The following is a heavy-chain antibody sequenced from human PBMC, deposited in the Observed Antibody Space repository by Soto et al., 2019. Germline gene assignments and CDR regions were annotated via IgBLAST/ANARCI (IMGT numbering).Heavy chain of an antibody. CDR3: AKNTRYGGRCDTAFQI. Sequence: QVQLQESGPGLVKPSGTLSLTCAVSGVSISSDNWWSWVRQPPGKGLGWMGEIYHTGGTFYNPSLKSRVNVSLDTSTNRCSLRLTSGTAADTAVYYCAKNTRYGGRCDTAFQIWGQATTVPVPP. CDR1: GVSISSDNW. D-gene: IGHD2-15*01. V-gene: IGHV4-4*02. CDR2: IYHTGGT. J-gene: IGHJ3*02.